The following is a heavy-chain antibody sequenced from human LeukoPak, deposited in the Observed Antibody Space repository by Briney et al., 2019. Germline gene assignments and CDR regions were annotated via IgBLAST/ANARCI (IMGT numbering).Heavy chain of an antibody. CDR2: IIPIFGTA. Sequence: SVKVSCKASGGTFSSYAISWVRQAPGQGCEWMGGIIPIFGTANYAQKFQGRVTITADESTSTAYMELSSLRSEDTAVYYCARANYDFWSGYSTRNSYYYYMDVWGKGTTVTVSS. J-gene: IGHJ6*03. D-gene: IGHD3-3*01. CDR3: ARANYDFWSGYSTRNSYYYYMDV. CDR1: GGTFSSYA. V-gene: IGHV1-69*01.